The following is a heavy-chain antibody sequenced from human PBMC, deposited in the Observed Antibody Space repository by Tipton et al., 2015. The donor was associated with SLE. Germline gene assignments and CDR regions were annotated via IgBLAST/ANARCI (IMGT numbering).Heavy chain of an antibody. CDR3: ARVGVAAAEWYNWFDP. D-gene: IGHD6-13*01. Sequence: TLSLTCSVSGGSISNYYWSWIRQPPGKGLEWIGYINYSGITNYNFSLKSRVTMSLDTSNNQFSLKLSSVTAADTAVYYCARVGVAAAEWYNWFDPWGQGTLVTVSS. CDR2: INYSGIT. V-gene: IGHV4-59*12. J-gene: IGHJ5*02. CDR1: GGSISNYY.